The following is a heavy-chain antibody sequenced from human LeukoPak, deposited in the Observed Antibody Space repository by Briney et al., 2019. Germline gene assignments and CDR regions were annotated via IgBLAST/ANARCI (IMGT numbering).Heavy chain of an antibody. Sequence: SLRLSCAASGFTFSSYGMHWVCQAPGKGLEWVAVISYDGSNKYYADSVKGRFTISRDNSKNTLYLQMNSLRAEDTAVYYCAKDLNIVVVPAASAEYFQHWGQGTLVTVSS. CDR3: AKDLNIVVVPAASAEYFQH. J-gene: IGHJ1*01. CDR1: GFTFSSYG. V-gene: IGHV3-30*18. CDR2: ISYDGSNK. D-gene: IGHD2-2*01.